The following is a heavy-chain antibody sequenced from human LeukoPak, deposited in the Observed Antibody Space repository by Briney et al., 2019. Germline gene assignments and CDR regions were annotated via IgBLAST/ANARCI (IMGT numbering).Heavy chain of an antibody. Sequence: GGSLRLSCAASGFTFSSYAMSWVRQAPGKGLEYVSAISSSGGSTYYANSVKGRFTISRDNSKNTLFLQMGSLRAEDMAVYYCARDGPYRGSSYFFDYWGQGTLVTVSS. V-gene: IGHV3-64*01. D-gene: IGHD3-10*01. CDR1: GFTFSSYA. CDR3: ARDGPYRGSSYFFDY. J-gene: IGHJ4*02. CDR2: ISSSGGST.